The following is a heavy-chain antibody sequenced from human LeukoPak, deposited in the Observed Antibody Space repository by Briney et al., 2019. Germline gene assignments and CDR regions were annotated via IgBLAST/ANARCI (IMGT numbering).Heavy chain of an antibody. CDR3: AKEFPESLWFGELLYPNYYYYYMDV. Sequence: GGSLRLSCAASGFTFSSYGMSWVRQAPGKGLEWVSAISGSGGSTYYADSVKGRFTISRDNSKNTLYLQMNSLRAEDTAVYYCAKEFPESLWFGELLYPNYYYYYMDVWGKGTTVTVSS. D-gene: IGHD3-10*01. V-gene: IGHV3-23*01. CDR2: ISGSGGST. J-gene: IGHJ6*03. CDR1: GFTFSSYG.